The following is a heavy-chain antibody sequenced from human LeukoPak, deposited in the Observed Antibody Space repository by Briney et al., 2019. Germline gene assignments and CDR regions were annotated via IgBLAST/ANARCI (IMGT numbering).Heavy chain of an antibody. D-gene: IGHD3-3*01. Sequence: SETLSLTCTVSGGSISSYYWSWIRQPPGKGLEWIGYIYYSGSTNYNPSLKSRVTISVDTSKNQFSLKLSSVTAADTAVYYCARDLGRITIFGVGDAFDIWGQGTMVTVSS. J-gene: IGHJ3*02. CDR2: IYYSGST. V-gene: IGHV4-59*01. CDR3: ARDLGRITIFGVGDAFDI. CDR1: GGSISSYY.